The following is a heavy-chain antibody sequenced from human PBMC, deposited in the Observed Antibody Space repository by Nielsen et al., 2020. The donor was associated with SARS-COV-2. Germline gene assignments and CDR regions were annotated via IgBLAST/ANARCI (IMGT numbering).Heavy chain of an antibody. D-gene: IGHD3-16*01. Sequence: GESLKISCAASGFTFSSSWMHWVRQAPGKGLVWVSRIGSDESITNYVDSVKGRFTISRDNAKNTLYLQMNSLRAEDTAVYYCAREMGGSNRHFDYWGQGTLVTVS. V-gene: IGHV3-74*01. J-gene: IGHJ4*02. CDR1: GFTFSSSW. CDR3: AREMGGSNRHFDY. CDR2: IGSDESIT.